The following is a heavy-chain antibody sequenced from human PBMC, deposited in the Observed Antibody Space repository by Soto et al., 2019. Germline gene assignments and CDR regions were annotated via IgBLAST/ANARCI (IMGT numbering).Heavy chain of an antibody. CDR3: AKLTVEIQLSRTYYYYGMDV. CDR2: ISYDGSNK. V-gene: IGHV3-30*18. CDR1: GFTFSSYG. Sequence: GGSLRLSCAASGFTFSSYGMHWVRQAPGKGLEWVAVISYDGSNKYYADSVKGRFTISRDNSKNTLYLQMNSLRAEDTAVYYCAKLTVEIQLSRTYYYYGMDVWGQGTTVTVSS. J-gene: IGHJ6*02. D-gene: IGHD5-18*01.